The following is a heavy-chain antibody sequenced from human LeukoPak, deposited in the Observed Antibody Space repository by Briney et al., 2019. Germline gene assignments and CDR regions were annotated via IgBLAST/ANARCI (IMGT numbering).Heavy chain of an antibody. J-gene: IGHJ4*02. D-gene: IGHD6-19*01. V-gene: IGHV3-73*01. Sequence: PGGSLRLSCAASGFTFSGSGMHWVRQAPGKGLEWVGRIGSKANSYATAYAASVKGRFTISRDDSKNTAYLQMNSLKTEDTAVYYCTRQQWLVPGYWGQGTLVTVAS. CDR1: GFTFSGSG. CDR2: IGSKANSYAT. CDR3: TRQQWLVPGY.